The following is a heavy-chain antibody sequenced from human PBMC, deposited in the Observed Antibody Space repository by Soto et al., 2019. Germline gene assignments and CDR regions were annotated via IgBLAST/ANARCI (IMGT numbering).Heavy chain of an antibody. CDR2: IVVGSGDT. J-gene: IGHJ6*02. V-gene: IGHV1-58*01. D-gene: IGHD5-12*01. CDR1: GFTFTSSA. Sequence: SVKVSCKASGFTFTSSAVQWVRQARGQRLEWIGWIVVGSGDTNYAQKFQERVTITRDMSTSTAYMELSSLRSEDTAVYYCAAEGGYDFYYYYYGMDVRGQGTTVTVSS. CDR3: AAEGGYDFYYYYYGMDV.